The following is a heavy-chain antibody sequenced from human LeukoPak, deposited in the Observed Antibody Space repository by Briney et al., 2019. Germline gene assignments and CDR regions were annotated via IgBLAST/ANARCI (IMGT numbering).Heavy chain of an antibody. D-gene: IGHD3-22*01. CDR2: IYTSGST. Sequence: SETLSLTCTVSGGSISSYYWSWTRQPAGKGLEWIGRIYTSGSTNYNPSLKSRVTMSVDTSKNQFSLKLSSVTAADTAVYYCARDYGTYYYDSSGSYFDYWGQGTLVTVSS. CDR3: ARDYGTYYYDSSGSYFDY. J-gene: IGHJ4*02. V-gene: IGHV4-4*07. CDR1: GGSISSYY.